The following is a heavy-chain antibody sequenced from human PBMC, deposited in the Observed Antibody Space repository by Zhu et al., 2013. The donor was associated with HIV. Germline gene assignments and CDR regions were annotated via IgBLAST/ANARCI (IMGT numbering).Heavy chain of an antibody. J-gene: IGHJ4*02. V-gene: IGHV3-30*18. Sequence: VQLVESGGGVVQPGRSLRLSCAASGFTFSSYGMHWVRQAPGKGLEWVAVISYDGSNKYYADSVKGRFTISRDNSKNTLYLQMNSLRAEDTAVYYCAKDRITIFGVVAFIFDYWGQGTLVTVSS. CDR1: GFTFSSYG. D-gene: IGHD3-3*01. CDR3: AKDRITIFGVVAFIFDY. CDR2: ISYDGSNK.